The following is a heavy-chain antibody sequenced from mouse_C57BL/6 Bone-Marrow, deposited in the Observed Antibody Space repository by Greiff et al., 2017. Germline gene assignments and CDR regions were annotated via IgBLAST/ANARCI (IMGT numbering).Heavy chain of an antibody. CDR1: GYTFTDYY. J-gene: IGHJ2*01. CDR3: ARGFWFALDY. Sequence: EVQLQQSGPELVKPGASVKISCKASGYTFTDYYMNWVKQSHGKSLEWIGDINPNNGGTSYNQKFKGKATLTVDKSSSTAYMELRSLTSEDSAVYYCARGFWFALDYWGQGTTLTVSS. D-gene: IGHD2-2*01. CDR2: INPNNGGT. V-gene: IGHV1-26*01.